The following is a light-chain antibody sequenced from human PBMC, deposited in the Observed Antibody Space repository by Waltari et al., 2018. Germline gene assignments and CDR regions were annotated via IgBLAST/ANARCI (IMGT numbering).Light chain of an antibody. J-gene: IGKJ1*01. Sequence: IVMTQSPDSLAVSLGERATINCKSSHNILNSSNNKKYLAWYQQKPGQPPKLLIFWSSTREIGVPDRFSGSGSGTDFTLTINSLQAGDVAVYYCQQYYGIPTFGQGTKVEIK. V-gene: IGKV4-1*01. CDR1: HNILNSSNNKKY. CDR2: WSS. CDR3: QQYYGIPT.